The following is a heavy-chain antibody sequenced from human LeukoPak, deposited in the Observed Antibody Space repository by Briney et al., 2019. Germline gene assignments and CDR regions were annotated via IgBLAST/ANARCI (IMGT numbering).Heavy chain of an antibody. CDR2: ISAYNGNT. D-gene: IGHD3-3*01. V-gene: IGHV1-18*01. CDR3: ARSRYYDFWSGYSDFDY. J-gene: IGHJ4*02. CDR1: GYTFTSYG. Sequence: ASEKVSCKASGYTFTSYGISWVRQAPGQGLEWMGWISAYNGNTNYAQKLQGRVTMTTDTPTSTAYMELRSLRSDDTAVYYCARSRYYDFWSGYSDFDYWAQGTLVTVSS.